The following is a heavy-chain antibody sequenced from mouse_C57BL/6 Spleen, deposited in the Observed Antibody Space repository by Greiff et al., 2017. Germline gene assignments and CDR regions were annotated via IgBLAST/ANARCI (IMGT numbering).Heavy chain of an antibody. CDR2: IDPSDSYT. CDR1: GYTFTSYW. CDR3: ARWLLHAMDY. Sequence: VQLQQPGAELVMPGASVKLSCKASGYTFTSYWMHWVKQRPGQGLEWIGEIDPSDSYTNYNQKFKGKSTLTVDKSSSTAYMQRSSLTSEDSAVYYCARWLLHAMDYWGQGTSVTVSS. J-gene: IGHJ4*01. D-gene: IGHD2-3*01. V-gene: IGHV1-69*01.